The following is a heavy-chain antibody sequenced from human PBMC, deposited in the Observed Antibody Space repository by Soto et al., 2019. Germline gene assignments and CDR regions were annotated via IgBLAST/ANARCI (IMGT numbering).Heavy chain of an antibody. D-gene: IGHD2-15*01. V-gene: IGHV1-2*04. CDR1: GYTFTGYY. Sequence: SVKVSCKASGYTFTGYYMHWVRQAPGQGLEWMGWINPNSGGTNYAQKFQGWVTMTRDTSISTAYMELSRLRSDDTAVYYCARDHLGGPQYYYYYYGMDVWGQGTTVTVSS. CDR3: ARDHLGGPQYYYYYYGMDV. J-gene: IGHJ6*02. CDR2: INPNSGGT.